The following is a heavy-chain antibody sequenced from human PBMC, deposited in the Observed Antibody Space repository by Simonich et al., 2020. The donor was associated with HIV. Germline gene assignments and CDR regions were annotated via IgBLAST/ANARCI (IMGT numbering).Heavy chain of an antibody. J-gene: IGHJ4*02. V-gene: IGHV3-9*01. Sequence: EVQLVESGGGLVQPGRSLRLSCAASGFTFDDYAMHWVREAPGKGLGWVEGISRNSGSIGYADSVKGRFTISRDNAKNSLYLQMNSLRAEDTALYYCAKDKGAYYGSGSPVYWGQGTLVTVSS. D-gene: IGHD3-10*01. CDR3: AKDKGAYYGSGSPVY. CDR2: ISRNSGSI. CDR1: GFTFDDYA.